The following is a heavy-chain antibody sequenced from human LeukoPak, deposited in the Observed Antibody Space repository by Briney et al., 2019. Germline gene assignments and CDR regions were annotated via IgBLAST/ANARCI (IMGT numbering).Heavy chain of an antibody. CDR3: ARKTVEVYYGALDP. CDR2: ITGTGDTK. V-gene: IGHV3-23*01. J-gene: IGHJ5*02. CDR1: GFTFSTYV. Sequence: GASLTLSCTASGFTFSTYVMTWVRQAPGKGLEWVSGITGTGDTKYYADSVEGRFTISRDNSKNTLYLQMNSLRAEDTAVYYCARKTVEVYYGALDPRGQGALVTVSS. D-gene: IGHD3-3*01.